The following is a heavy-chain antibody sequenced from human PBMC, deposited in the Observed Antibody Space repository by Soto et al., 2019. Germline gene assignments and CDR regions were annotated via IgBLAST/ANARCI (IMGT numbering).Heavy chain of an antibody. D-gene: IGHD3-3*01. CDR2: IYYSGST. CDR1: GGSISSYY. J-gene: IGHJ6*03. Sequence: PSETLSLTCTVSGGSISSYYWSWIRQPPGKGLEWIGYIYYSGSTNYNPSLKSRVTISVDTSKNQFSLNLSSVTAADTAVYYCARTPYYDFWSGTCYYYYMDVWGKATTVTVSS. V-gene: IGHV4-59*01. CDR3: ARTPYYDFWSGTCYYYYMDV.